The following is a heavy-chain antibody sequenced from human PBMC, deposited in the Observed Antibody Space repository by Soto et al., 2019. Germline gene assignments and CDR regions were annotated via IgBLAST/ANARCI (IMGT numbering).Heavy chain of an antibody. V-gene: IGHV1-18*01. CDR1: GYTFSRYG. Sequence: QCQLVQSGPEVKKPGASVKVSCKASGYTFSRYGISWVRQAPGQGLEWMGWISGYNGDTIYAQKVQGRVTMTIDTSTYTAYMELRSLTSDDTAIYYCAKNGQPPYYYYGMDVWGQGTTVTVSS. CDR3: AKNGQPPYYYYGMDV. D-gene: IGHD2-8*01. CDR2: ISGYNGDT. J-gene: IGHJ6*02.